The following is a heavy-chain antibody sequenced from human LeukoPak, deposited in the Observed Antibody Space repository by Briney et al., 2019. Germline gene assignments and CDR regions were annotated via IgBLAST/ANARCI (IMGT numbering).Heavy chain of an antibody. Sequence: TPSETLSLTCAVSGDSISSPNWWSWVRQSPGKGLEWIGEIYHTGSANYNPSLNSRVTISVDQSKNQFSLKLSSVTAADTAVYYCARENEDYYDSSGYYPIDYWGQGTLVTVSS. CDR2: IYHTGSA. D-gene: IGHD3-22*01. CDR1: GDSISSPNW. J-gene: IGHJ4*02. CDR3: ARENEDYYDSSGYYPIDY. V-gene: IGHV4-4*02.